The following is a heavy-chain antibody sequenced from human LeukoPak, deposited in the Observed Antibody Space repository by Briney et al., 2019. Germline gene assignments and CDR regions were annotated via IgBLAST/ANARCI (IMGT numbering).Heavy chain of an antibody. CDR2: INPNSGGT. J-gene: IGHJ6*03. Sequence: ASVKVSCKASGYTFTGYYMHWVRQAPGQGLEWMGWINPNSGGTNYAQKFQGRVTMTRDTSISTAYMELSRLRSDDTAVYYCARKGYSYGSPFYYYYYYMDVWGKGTTVTVSS. D-gene: IGHD5-18*01. V-gene: IGHV1-2*02. CDR3: ARKGYSYGSPFYYYYYYMDV. CDR1: GYTFTGYY.